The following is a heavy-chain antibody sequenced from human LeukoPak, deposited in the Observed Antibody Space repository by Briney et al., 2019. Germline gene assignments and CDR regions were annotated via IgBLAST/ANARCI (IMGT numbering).Heavy chain of an antibody. CDR2: IKQDGSEE. CDR1: GFTFSSYW. D-gene: IGHD4-17*01. Sequence: GGSLRLSCAASGFTFSSYWMSWVRQAPGKGLEWVANIKQDGSEEYYVDSVKGRFTISRDNAKKSLYLQMNSLRAEDTAVYYCVRDRYNYGDYPFDYWGQGALVTVSS. CDR3: VRDRYNYGDYPFDY. J-gene: IGHJ4*02. V-gene: IGHV3-7*03.